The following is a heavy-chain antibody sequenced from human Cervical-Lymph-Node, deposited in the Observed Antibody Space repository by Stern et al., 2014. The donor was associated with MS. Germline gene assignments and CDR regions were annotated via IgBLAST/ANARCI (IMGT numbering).Heavy chain of an antibody. V-gene: IGHV1-46*01. CDR1: GYTFTSYY. CDR3: AREARYCSSTSCLYYYYGMDV. J-gene: IGHJ6*02. CDR2: INPSGGST. D-gene: IGHD2-2*01. Sequence: MQLVESGAEVKKPGASVKVSCKASGYTFTSYYMHWVRQAPGQGLEWMGIINPSGGSTSYAQKFQGRVTMTRDTSTSTVYMELSSLRSEDTAVYYCAREARYCSSTSCLYYYYGMDVWGQGTTVTVSS.